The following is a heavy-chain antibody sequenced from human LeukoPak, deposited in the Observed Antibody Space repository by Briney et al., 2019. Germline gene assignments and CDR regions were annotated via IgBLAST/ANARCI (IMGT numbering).Heavy chain of an antibody. Sequence: GGSLRLSCAASGFTFSSYGMSWVRQAPGKGLEWVSAISGSGGSTYYADSVKGRFTISRDNSKNTLYLQMNSLRAEDTAVYYCAHTYSSSWYVEVGTFDYWGQGTLVTVSS. CDR1: GFTFSSYG. CDR2: ISGSGGST. V-gene: IGHV3-23*01. D-gene: IGHD6-13*01. J-gene: IGHJ4*02. CDR3: AHTYSSSWYVEVGTFDY.